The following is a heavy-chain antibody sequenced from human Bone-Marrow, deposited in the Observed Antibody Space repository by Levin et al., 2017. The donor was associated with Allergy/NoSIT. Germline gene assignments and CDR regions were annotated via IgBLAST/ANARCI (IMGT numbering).Heavy chain of an antibody. D-gene: IGHD5-18*01. V-gene: IGHV4-30-4*01. CDR1: GGSISSGDSY. J-gene: IGHJ4*02. CDR2: IYYRGST. Sequence: LRLSCTVSGGSISSGDSYWSWIRQPPGTDLEWIGYIYYRGSTTYNPSLKSRLAISVDTSKNQFSLNLNSVTAADTAVYFCARVGGSAIVTNYFDYWGQGILVTVSS. CDR3: ARVGGSAIVTNYFDY.